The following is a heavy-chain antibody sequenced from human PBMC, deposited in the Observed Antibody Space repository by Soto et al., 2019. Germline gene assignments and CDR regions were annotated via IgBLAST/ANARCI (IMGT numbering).Heavy chain of an antibody. J-gene: IGHJ4*02. V-gene: IGHV3-7*01. CDR1: GFTFSSYW. CDR3: ARSYCSSTSCFDY. D-gene: IGHD2-2*01. Sequence: GGSLRLSCAASGFTFSSYWMSWVRQAPGKGLEWVANIKQDGSEKYYVDSVKGRFTISRDNAKNSLSLQMNSLRAEDTAVYFCARSYCSSTSCFDYWGQGTLVTVSS. CDR2: IKQDGSEK.